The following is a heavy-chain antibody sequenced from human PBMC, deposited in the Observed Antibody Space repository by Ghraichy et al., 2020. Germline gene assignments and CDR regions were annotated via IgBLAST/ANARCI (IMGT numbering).Heavy chain of an antibody. CDR3: ARDVRDILTGPDAFDI. J-gene: IGHJ3*02. CDR2: IYYSGST. CDR1: GGSISSGGYY. V-gene: IGHV4-31*03. Sequence: SETLSLTCTVSGGSISSGGYYWSWIRQHPGKGLEWIGYIYYSGSTYYNPSLKSRVTISVDTSKNQFSLKLSSVTAADTAVYYCARDVRDILTGPDAFDIWGQGTMVTVSS. D-gene: IGHD3-9*01.